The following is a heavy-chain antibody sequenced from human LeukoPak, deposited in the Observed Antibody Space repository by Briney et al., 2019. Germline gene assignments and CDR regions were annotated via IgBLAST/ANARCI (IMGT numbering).Heavy chain of an antibody. CDR1: GFTFSSYW. V-gene: IGHV3-7*01. CDR2: IKQDGSEK. D-gene: IGHD3-16*01. Sequence: GGSLRLSCAASGFTFSSYWMSWVRQAPGKGLEWVANIKQDGSEKYYVDSVKGRFTISRDNAKSSLYLQMNSLRAEDTAVYYCARDASYVWFDPWGQGTLVTVSS. CDR3: ARDASYVWFDP. J-gene: IGHJ5*02.